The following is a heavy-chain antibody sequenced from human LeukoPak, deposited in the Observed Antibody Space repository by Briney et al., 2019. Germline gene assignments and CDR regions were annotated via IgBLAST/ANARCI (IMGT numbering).Heavy chain of an antibody. V-gene: IGHV1-18*01. D-gene: IGHD1-1*01. CDR1: GYTFTSYG. CDR3: ARDPTTKEAHDY. Sequence: EASVKVSCKASGYTFTSYGISWVRQAPRQGLEWMGWISAYNGNTNYAQKLQGRVTMTTDTSTSTAYMELRSLRSDDTAVYYCARDPTTKEAHDYWGQGTLVTVSS. J-gene: IGHJ4*02. CDR2: ISAYNGNT.